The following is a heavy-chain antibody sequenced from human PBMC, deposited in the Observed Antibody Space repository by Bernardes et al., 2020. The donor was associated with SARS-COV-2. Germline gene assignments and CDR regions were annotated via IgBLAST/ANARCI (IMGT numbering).Heavy chain of an antibody. CDR1: GYTFNVHY. V-gene: IGHV1-2*02. Sequence: ASVKVSCKASGYTFNVHYMHWVRQAPGQGLEWMGWIHPDNGGTNYAQKFQGRVTMTRDTSISTAYMELSRLRSDDTAIYYCARPRSRITVDKQRAFDIWGQGTLVTVSS. CDR2: IHPDNGGT. CDR3: ARPRSRITVDKQRAFDI. D-gene: IGHD6-19*01. J-gene: IGHJ3*02.